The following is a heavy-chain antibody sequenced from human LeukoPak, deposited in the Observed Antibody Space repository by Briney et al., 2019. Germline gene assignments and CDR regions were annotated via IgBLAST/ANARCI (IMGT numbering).Heavy chain of an antibody. V-gene: IGHV3-53*01. CDR2: ISGSGGST. Sequence: PGGSLRLSCAASGFTVSSNYMSWVRQAPGKGLEWVSAISGSGGSTYYADSVKGRFTISRDNSKNTLYLQMNSLRAEDTAVYYCARDSNFWSGYYMDVWGKGTTVTVSS. J-gene: IGHJ6*04. CDR3: ARDSNFWSGYYMDV. CDR1: GFTVSSNY. D-gene: IGHD3-3*01.